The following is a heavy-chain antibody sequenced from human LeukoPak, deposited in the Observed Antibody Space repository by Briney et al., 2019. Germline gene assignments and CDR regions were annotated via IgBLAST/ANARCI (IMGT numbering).Heavy chain of an antibody. Sequence: GGSLRLSCVASGLTFGNYGMNWVRQAPGKGLEWVSSIGGGGYTTYYAASVQGRFTISRDNSKSTLYLQMNGLRAEDTAVYFCASRGPNTIYLDYWGQGTLVTVSS. CDR2: IGGGGYTT. V-gene: IGHV3-23*01. D-gene: IGHD1/OR15-1a*01. J-gene: IGHJ4*02. CDR1: GLTFGNYG. CDR3: ASRGPNTIYLDY.